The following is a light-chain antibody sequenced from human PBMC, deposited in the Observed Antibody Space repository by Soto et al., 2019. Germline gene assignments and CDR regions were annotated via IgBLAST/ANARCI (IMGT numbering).Light chain of an antibody. J-gene: IGKJ4*01. CDR2: GSS. CDR3: QQYDSLPLT. Sequence: EIVMTQSPGTLSVSTEEGATLSCRASQSVDRNLAWYQQKPGQAPRLLIYGSSTRPTGIPDRFSGSGSGTEFSLTISRLQSEDFAVYYCQQYDSLPLTFGGGTKVEIK. CDR1: QSVDRN. V-gene: IGKV3D-15*01.